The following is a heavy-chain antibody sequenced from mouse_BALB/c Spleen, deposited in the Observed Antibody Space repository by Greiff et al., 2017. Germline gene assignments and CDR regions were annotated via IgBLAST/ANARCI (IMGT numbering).Heavy chain of an antibody. CDR1: GFTFSSYS. D-gene: IGHD1-1*01. Sequence: EVQLLESGGGLVKPGGSLKLSCAASGFTFSSYSMSWVRQAPEKRLEWVAEISSGGSYTYYPETVTGRFTISRDNAKNTLYLEMSSLRSEDTAMYYCERDGSFDYWGQGTTLTVSS. J-gene: IGHJ2*01. V-gene: IGHV5-9-4*01. CDR3: ERDGSFDY. CDR2: ISSGGSYT.